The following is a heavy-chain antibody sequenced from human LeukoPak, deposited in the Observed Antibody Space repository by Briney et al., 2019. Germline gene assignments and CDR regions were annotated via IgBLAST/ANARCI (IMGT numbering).Heavy chain of an antibody. D-gene: IGHD3-22*01. Sequence: ASVKVSCKASGGTFSSYAISWVRQAPGQGLEWMGGIIPIFGTANYAQKFQGRVTITADESTSTAYMELSSLRSEDTAVYYCASLYDSSGYISRSYFDYWGQGTLVTVSS. J-gene: IGHJ4*02. V-gene: IGHV1-69*13. CDR3: ASLYDSSGYISRSYFDY. CDR1: GGTFSSYA. CDR2: IIPIFGTA.